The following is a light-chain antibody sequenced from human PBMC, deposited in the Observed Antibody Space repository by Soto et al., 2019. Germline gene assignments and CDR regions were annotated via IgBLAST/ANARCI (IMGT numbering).Light chain of an antibody. CDR2: AAS. CDR1: QSVSTY. CDR3: QQSYSIPFN. Sequence: DIQMMQSPSSLSASVGDRVTITCRASQSVSTYLNWYQQKPGKAPNLLIYAASSLQSGVPSRFSGSGSGSDFTLTISTLQPEDFATYYCQQSYSIPFNFGPGTKVDIK. J-gene: IGKJ3*01. V-gene: IGKV1-39*01.